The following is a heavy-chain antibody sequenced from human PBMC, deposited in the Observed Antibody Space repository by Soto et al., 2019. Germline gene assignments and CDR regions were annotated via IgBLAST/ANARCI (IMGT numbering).Heavy chain of an antibody. CDR3: ARAVGDGYNSDYDN. J-gene: IGHJ4*02. CDR1: GFTFSSYE. CDR2: ISSSGSTI. V-gene: IGHV3-48*03. Sequence: GGSLRLSCAASGFTFSSYEMNWVRQAPGKGLEWASYISSSGSTIYYADSVKGRFTISRDNAKNSLYLQMNSLRAEDTAVYYCARAVGDGYNSDYDNWGQGTLVTVSS. D-gene: IGHD5-12*01.